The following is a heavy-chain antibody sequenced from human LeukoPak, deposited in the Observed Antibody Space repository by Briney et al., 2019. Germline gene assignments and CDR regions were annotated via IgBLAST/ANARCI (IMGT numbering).Heavy chain of an antibody. CDR2: IYYSGST. J-gene: IGHJ4*02. V-gene: IGHV4-39*07. D-gene: IGHD6-13*01. CDR3: AGEYSSSLDY. Sequence: PSETLCLTCTVSGGSISSSSYYWGWIRQPPGKGLEWIGSIYYSGSTYYNPSLKSRVTISVDTSKNQFSLELSSVTAADTAVYYCAGEYSSSLDYWGQGTLVTVSS. CDR1: GGSISSSSYY.